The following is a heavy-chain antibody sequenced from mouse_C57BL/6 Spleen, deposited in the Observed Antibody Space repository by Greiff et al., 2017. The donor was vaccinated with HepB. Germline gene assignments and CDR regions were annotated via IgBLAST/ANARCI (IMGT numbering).Heavy chain of an antibody. V-gene: IGHV1-53*01. CDR2: INPSNGGT. D-gene: IGHD2-3*01. J-gene: IGHJ4*01. CDR1: GYTFTSYW. Sequence: QVQLQQPGTELVKPGASVKLSCKASGYTFTSYWMHWVKQRPGQGLEWIGNINPSNGGTNYNEKFKSKATLTVDKSSSTAYMQLSSLTSDDSAVYYCARCDGSYYAMDYWGQGTSVTVSS. CDR3: ARCDGSYYAMDY.